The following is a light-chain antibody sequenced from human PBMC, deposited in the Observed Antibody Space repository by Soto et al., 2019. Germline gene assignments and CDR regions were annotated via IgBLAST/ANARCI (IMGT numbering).Light chain of an antibody. Sequence: EIVLTQSPATLSLSPGERATLSFRASQSVSSYLAWYQQKPGQAPRLLIYDASNRATGIPARFSGSGSGTDFTLTISSLEPEDFAVYYCQQRSNWHTFGQGTRLEI. CDR3: QQRSNWHT. CDR1: QSVSSY. CDR2: DAS. V-gene: IGKV3-11*01. J-gene: IGKJ5*01.